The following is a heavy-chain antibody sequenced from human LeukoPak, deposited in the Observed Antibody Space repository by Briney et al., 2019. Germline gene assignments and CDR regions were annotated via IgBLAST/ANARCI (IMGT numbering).Heavy chain of an antibody. CDR2: INPSGGST. Sequence: ASVKVSCKASGYTFTSYYMHWVRQAPGQGLEWMGIINPSGGSTSYAQKFQDRVTMTRDTSTSIFHMELSSLRSEDTAVYYCAFGYYTLINSYYYGLDVWGQGTTVTVSS. D-gene: IGHD3-3*01. CDR1: GYTFTSYY. V-gene: IGHV1-46*03. J-gene: IGHJ6*02. CDR3: AFGYYTLINSYYYGLDV.